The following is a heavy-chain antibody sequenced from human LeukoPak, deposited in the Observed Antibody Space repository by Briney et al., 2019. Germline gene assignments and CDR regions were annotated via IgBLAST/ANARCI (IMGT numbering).Heavy chain of an antibody. J-gene: IGHJ4*02. CDR2: IYHSGST. D-gene: IGHD3-22*01. Sequence: SGTLSLTCAVSGGSISSSYWWGSARPPPGKGLEWIGEIYHSGSTNYNPSLKSRVRKSVETPKNQFSLRLSSVTAADTAMYFCARGILRDYYDSSGFYHRGGVGYWGQGTLVTVSS. V-gene: IGHV4-4*02. CDR1: GGSISSSYW. CDR3: ARGILRDYYDSSGFYHRGGVGY.